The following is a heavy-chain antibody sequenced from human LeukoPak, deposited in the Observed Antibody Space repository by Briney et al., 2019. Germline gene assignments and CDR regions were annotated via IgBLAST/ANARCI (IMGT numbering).Heavy chain of an antibody. Sequence: SETLSLTCTVSGGSISSGGYYWSWIRQHPGKGLEWIGYIYYSGSTYYNPSLKSRVTISVDTSKNQFSLKLSSVTAADTAVYYCASRGSLSSTNFDYWGQGTLVTVSS. CDR3: ASRGSLSSTNFDY. D-gene: IGHD3-16*02. CDR1: GGSISSGGYY. V-gene: IGHV4-31*03. CDR2: IYYSGST. J-gene: IGHJ4*02.